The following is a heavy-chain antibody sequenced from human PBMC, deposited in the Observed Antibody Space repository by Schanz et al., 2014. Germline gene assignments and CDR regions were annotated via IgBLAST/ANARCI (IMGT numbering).Heavy chain of an antibody. V-gene: IGHV3-74*02. CDR2: LNFDETYT. J-gene: IGHJ4*02. CDR1: GFTFSRYW. CDR3: ARGALPWDVLQGAGDD. Sequence: EVRLVESGGGLVKPGGSLRLSCEASGFTFSRYWMHWVRQAPGKGLEWVSRLNFDETYTRYADSVKGRFTISRDNAKNTVYLQMNSLRPEDTAVYYCARGALPWDVLQGAGDDWGQGTLVTVSS. D-gene: IGHD1-26*01.